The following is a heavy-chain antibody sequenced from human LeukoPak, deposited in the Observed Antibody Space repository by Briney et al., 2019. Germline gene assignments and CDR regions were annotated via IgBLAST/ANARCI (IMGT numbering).Heavy chain of an antibody. J-gene: IGHJ4*02. D-gene: IGHD6-6*01. V-gene: IGHV1-8*01. CDR2: MNPNSGNT. CDR1: GYTFTSYD. Sequence: ASVKVPCKASGYTFTSYDINWVRQATGQGLEWMGWMNPNSGNTGYAQKFQGRVTMTEDTSTDTAYMELSSLRSEDTAVYYCATVRELVGDLGYWGQGTLVTVSS. CDR3: ATVRELVGDLGY.